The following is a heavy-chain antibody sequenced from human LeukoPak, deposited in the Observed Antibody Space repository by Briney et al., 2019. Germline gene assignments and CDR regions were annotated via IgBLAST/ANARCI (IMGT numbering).Heavy chain of an antibody. Sequence: GGSLRLSCAASGLTFDDYAMHWVRHAPGKGLEGVSGISWTSGSILYADSVKGRFTISRDNAKNSLYLQMNSLRPEDMALYYCVKSIYYDSSGPFDYWGQGTLVTVSS. J-gene: IGHJ4*02. V-gene: IGHV3-9*03. CDR1: GLTFDDYA. CDR2: ISWTSGSI. CDR3: VKSIYYDSSGPFDY. D-gene: IGHD3-22*01.